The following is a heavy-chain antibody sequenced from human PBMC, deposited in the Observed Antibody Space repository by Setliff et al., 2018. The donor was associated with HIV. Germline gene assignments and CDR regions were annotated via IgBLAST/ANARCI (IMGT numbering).Heavy chain of an antibody. CDR1: RDSINGHW. CDR2: IHYSGIT. Sequence: SETLSLTCTVSRDSINGHWWSWIRQPPGKGLEWTGSIHYSGITHYNPSLKSRLTMSVDTSKNQVSLKLTSVTAADTAVYYCARYKCINFACVGFDIWGRGTVVTVSS. V-gene: IGHV4-59*11. J-gene: IGHJ3*02. D-gene: IGHD3-9*01. CDR3: ARYKCINFACVGFDI.